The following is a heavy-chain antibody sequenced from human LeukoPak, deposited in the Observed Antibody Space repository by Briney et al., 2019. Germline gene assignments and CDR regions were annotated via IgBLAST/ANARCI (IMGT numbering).Heavy chain of an antibody. CDR1: GFTFSNYG. CDR3: AKVVQYTASTGTGLDY. Sequence: GGSLTRSRAASGFTFSNYGMHWLRQAPGKGLDCVAVIWYDGSYKYYAHSVKGRFTISRDNPKNTPYLQMNSLRAEDTAVYYCAKVVQYTASTGTGLDYWGQGTVVTVSS. J-gene: IGHJ4*02. D-gene: IGHD6-13*01. V-gene: IGHV3-33*06. CDR2: IWYDGSYK.